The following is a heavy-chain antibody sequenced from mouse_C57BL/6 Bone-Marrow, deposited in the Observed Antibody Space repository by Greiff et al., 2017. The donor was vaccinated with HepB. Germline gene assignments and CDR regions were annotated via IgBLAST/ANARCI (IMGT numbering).Heavy chain of an antibody. CDR2: IDPETGGT. CDR3: TRSLDYYGSSYWYFDV. V-gene: IGHV1-15*01. J-gene: IGHJ1*03. D-gene: IGHD1-1*01. Sequence: QVHVKQSGAELVTPGASVTLSCKASGYTFTDYEMHWVKQTPVHGLEWIGAIDPETGGTAYNQKFKGKAILTADKSSSTAYMELRSLTSEDSAVYYCTRSLDYYGSSYWYFDVWGTGTTVTVSS. CDR1: GYTFTDYE.